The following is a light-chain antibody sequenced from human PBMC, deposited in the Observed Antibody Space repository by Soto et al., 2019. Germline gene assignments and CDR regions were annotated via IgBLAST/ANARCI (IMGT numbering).Light chain of an antibody. V-gene: IGKV1-27*01. J-gene: IGKJ5*01. CDR3: QQANSFPIT. Sequence: DFQMTQSPSSLSASVGDRVTITCRASQSFSTYLAWYQQKPGKVPKLLISGISTLQSGVPSRFSGSGSGTDFTLTISSLQPEDFATYYCQQANSFPITFGQGTRLEIK. CDR2: GIS. CDR1: QSFSTY.